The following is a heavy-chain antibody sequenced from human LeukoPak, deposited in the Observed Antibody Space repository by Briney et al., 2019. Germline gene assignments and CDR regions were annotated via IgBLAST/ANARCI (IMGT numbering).Heavy chain of an antibody. CDR2: VHTSGST. CDR1: GGSISSYY. J-gene: IGHJ4*02. CDR3: ARGKVVAGTPGQNSWDY. V-gene: IGHV4-4*07. D-gene: IGHD6-19*01. Sequence: SETLSLTCTVSGGSISSYYWNWIRQPAGKGLEWIGRVHTSGSTNYNPSLKSRVTMSVDTSKNQFSLKLSSVTAADTAVYYCARGKVVAGTPGQNSWDYWGQGTLVTVSS.